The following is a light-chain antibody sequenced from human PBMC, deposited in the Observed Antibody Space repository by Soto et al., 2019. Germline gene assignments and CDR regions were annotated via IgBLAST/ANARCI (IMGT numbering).Light chain of an antibody. Sequence: EIVLTQSPGTLSLSPGERATLSCRASQSVSSSYLAWYQQKPGQAPRLLIYGASSRATGIPDRFSGSGSGTDFTLTISRLEPEDFAVYYFQQYGSSQGYTFGQGTKLEIK. V-gene: IGKV3-20*01. CDR1: QSVSSSY. J-gene: IGKJ2*01. CDR3: QQYGSSQGYT. CDR2: GAS.